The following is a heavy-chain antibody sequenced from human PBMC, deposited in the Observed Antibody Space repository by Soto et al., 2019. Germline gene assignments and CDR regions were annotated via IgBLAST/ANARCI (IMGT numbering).Heavy chain of an antibody. D-gene: IGHD1-7*01. V-gene: IGHV6-1*01. J-gene: IGHJ6*02. CDR1: GDSVSSNSYA. CDR2: TYYRSKWYN. CDR3: ARTGTNYYYGMDV. Sequence: SQTLSLTCAISGDSVSSNSYAWNWIRQSPSRGLEWLGRTYYRSKWYNDYAVSVKSRITINPDTSKNQFSLQLNSVTPEDTAVYYCARTGTNYYYGMDVWGQGTTVTVSS.